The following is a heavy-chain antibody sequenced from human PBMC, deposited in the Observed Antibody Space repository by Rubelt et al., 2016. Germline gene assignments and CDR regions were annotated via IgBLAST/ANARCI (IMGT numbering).Heavy chain of an antibody. CDR2: INHSGST. D-gene: IGHD3-16*01. V-gene: IGHV4-34*01. J-gene: IGHJ4*02. CDR3: ARKGIMIEASFDY. CDR1: GGSFSGYY. Sequence: QVQLQQWGAGLLKPSETLSLTCAVYGGSFSGYYWSWIRQPPGKGLEWIGEINHSGSTNYNPSPKSRVTISVDTSKNRFSLKLSSVTAADTSVYYCARKGIMIEASFDYWGQGTLVTVSS.